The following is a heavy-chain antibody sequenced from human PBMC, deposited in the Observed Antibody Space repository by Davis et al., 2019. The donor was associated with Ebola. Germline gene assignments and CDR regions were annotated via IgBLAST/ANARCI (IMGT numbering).Heavy chain of an antibody. D-gene: IGHD3-10*01. CDR3: ARDRVAYYYGSGGYYYYGMDV. Sequence: AASVKVSCKASGGTFSSYAISWVQQAPGQGLEWMGGIIPIFGTANYAQKFQGRVTITADESTSTAYMELSSLRSEDTAVYYCARDRVAYYYGSGGYYYYGMDVWGQGTTVTVSS. CDR2: IIPIFGTA. J-gene: IGHJ6*02. CDR1: GGTFSSYA. V-gene: IGHV1-69*13.